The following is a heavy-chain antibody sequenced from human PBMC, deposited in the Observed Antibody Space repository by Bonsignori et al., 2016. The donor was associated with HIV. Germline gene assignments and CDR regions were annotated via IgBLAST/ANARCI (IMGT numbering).Heavy chain of an antibody. J-gene: IGHJ6*02. V-gene: IGHV4-61*02. D-gene: IGHD1/OR15-1a*01. CDR3: ARGTSAFYYYGMEV. CDR2: IYTSGDT. CDR1: GGSIRRGSSY. Sequence: QVQLQESGPGLVKPSQTLSLTCTVSGGSIRRGSSYWTWIRQPAGKGLEWIGRIYTSGDTDYNPSLKSRVTISIDTSKNQFSLKLTSVTAADTAMYYCARGTSAFYYYGMEVWGQGTTVIVSS.